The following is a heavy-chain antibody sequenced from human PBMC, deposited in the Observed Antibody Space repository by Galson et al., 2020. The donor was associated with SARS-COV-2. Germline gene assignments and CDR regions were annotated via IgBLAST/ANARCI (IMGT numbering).Heavy chain of an antibody. CDR1: GYTFTSYD. J-gene: IGHJ5*02. CDR3: ARNIRNGFDP. D-gene: IGHD2-2*02. V-gene: IGHV1-8*01. Sequence: ASVKVSCKASGYTFTSYDINWVRQTTGQGLEWMGWMNPSNGDTGYAQKFQGRVTLTRNTSVSTAYMELSSLRSEDTAVYYCARNIRNGFDPRGQGTLVTVSS. CDR2: MNPSNGDT.